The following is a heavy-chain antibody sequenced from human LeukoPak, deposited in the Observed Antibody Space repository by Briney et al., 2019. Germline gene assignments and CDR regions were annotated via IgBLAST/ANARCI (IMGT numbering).Heavy chain of an antibody. V-gene: IGHV3-11*05. CDR1: GFTFSDYY. CDR2: ISSSSSYT. D-gene: IGHD3-22*01. CDR3: ARALYDSSGYYFDY. Sequence: GSLRLSCAASGFTFSDYYMSWIRQAPGKGLERVSYISSSSSYTNYADSVKGRFTISRDNAKNSLYLQMNSLRAEDTAVYYCARALYDSSGYYFDYWGQGTLVTVSS. J-gene: IGHJ4*02.